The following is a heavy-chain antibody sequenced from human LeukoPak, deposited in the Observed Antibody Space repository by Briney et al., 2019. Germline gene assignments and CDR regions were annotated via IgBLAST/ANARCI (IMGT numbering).Heavy chain of an antibody. CDR2: IYRSGIT. V-gene: IGHV4-59*08. J-gene: IGHJ3*02. CDR3: ARRQTFADSTAWYDTFDI. Sequence: SETLSLTCTVSGGSISTYYWSWIRQPPGKGLEFIAYIYRSGITNYNPSHQSRVTMSVDTAENRSPLNLSSMTAADTAVYYCARRQTFADSTAWYDTFDIWGHGTMVTVSS. CDR1: GGSISTYY. D-gene: IGHD6-19*01.